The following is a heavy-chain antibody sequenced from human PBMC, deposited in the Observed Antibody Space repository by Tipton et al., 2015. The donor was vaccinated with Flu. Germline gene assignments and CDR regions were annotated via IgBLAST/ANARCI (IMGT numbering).Heavy chain of an antibody. Sequence: QLVQSGAEVKKPGEFLKISCKASGYKFSSYWIGWVRQMPGKGLEWMGIIYPGDSDTRYSPSFQGQVTISADESISTAYLQWSSLKASDPAIYYCALEGYGGSMSYFDYWGQGTLVTVSS. CDR2: IYPGDSDT. J-gene: IGHJ4*02. V-gene: IGHV5-51*01. CDR1: GYKFSSYW. D-gene: IGHD4-23*01. CDR3: ALEGYGGSMSYFDY.